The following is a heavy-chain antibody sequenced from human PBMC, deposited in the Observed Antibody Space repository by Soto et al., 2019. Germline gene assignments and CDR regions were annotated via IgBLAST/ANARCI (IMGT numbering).Heavy chain of an antibody. CDR2: IYYSGST. Sequence: SETLSLTCTVSGGSISTTDYYWGWIRQPPGKGLEWIGYIYYSGSTNYNPSLKSRVTISVDTSKNQFSLKLSSVTAADTAVYYCARASIAAEYYFDYWGQGTLVTVSS. V-gene: IGHV4-61*08. CDR1: GGSISTTDYY. D-gene: IGHD6-25*01. J-gene: IGHJ4*02. CDR3: ARASIAAEYYFDY.